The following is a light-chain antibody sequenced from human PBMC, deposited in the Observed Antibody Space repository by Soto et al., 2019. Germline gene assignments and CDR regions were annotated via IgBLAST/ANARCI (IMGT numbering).Light chain of an antibody. J-gene: IGLJ1*01. Sequence: QSVLTQPPSASGTPGQRGTISCSGSSSNIGSNTVNWYQQLPGTAPKLLIYSNNQRPSGVPDRFSGYKSGTSASLSISGLQSADEADYYCAAWDDRLNGRVCGTGTKVTV. CDR3: AAWDDRLNGRV. CDR1: SSNIGSNT. CDR2: SNN. V-gene: IGLV1-44*01.